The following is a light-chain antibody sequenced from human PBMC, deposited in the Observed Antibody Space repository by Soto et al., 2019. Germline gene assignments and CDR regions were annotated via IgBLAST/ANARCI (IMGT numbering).Light chain of an antibody. Sequence: QSALTQPPSASGTPGQRVTIACSGSSSNTGSNYVYWYQQLPGTAPKLLIHRNNQRPSGVPDRFSGSKSGTSASLAISGLRSEDEADYYCAAWDDSLGYVFGPGTKVTVL. CDR1: SSNTGSNY. J-gene: IGLJ1*01. CDR3: AAWDDSLGYV. V-gene: IGLV1-47*01. CDR2: RNN.